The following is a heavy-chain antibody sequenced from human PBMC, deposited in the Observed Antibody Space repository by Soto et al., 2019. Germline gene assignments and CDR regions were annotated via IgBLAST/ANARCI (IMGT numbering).Heavy chain of an antibody. D-gene: IGHD7-27*01. V-gene: IGHV1-8*01. J-gene: IGHJ4*02. Sequence: QVQLVQSGAEVKKPGASVKVSCKASGYTFTNNGINWVRQATGQVLEWMGWMNPSTGETGYTQKFQGRLAMTRDTSITTAYMELTSLTSEDTAVYYCTRAGDSGAWISNWGQGTLVTVSS. CDR3: TRAGDSGAWISN. CDR2: MNPSTGET. CDR1: GYTFTNNG.